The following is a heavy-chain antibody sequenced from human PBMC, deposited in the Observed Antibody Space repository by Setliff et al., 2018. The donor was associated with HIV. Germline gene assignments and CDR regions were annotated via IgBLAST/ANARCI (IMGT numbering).Heavy chain of an antibody. CDR3: AKVRSESAAAAGNY. CDR2: INNDETIT. Sequence: GGSLRLSCAASGFTFNSYWMHWVRQAPGKGLMWVSHINNDETITKYADSMKGRFTISRDNSKNTLYLQMNSLRPDDTAVYYCAKVRSESAAAAGNYWGQGALVTVSS. CDR1: GFTFNSYW. J-gene: IGHJ4*02. D-gene: IGHD6-13*01. V-gene: IGHV3-74*01.